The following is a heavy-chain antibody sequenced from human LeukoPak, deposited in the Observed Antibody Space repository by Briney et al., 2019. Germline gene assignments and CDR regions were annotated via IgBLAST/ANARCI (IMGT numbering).Heavy chain of an antibody. CDR3: ARVSPSTVEWLLPLYYYYGMDV. CDR1: GYTFTSYD. J-gene: IGHJ6*02. V-gene: IGHV1-8*01. CDR2: MNPNSGNT. D-gene: IGHD3-22*01. Sequence: ASVKVSCKASGYTFTSYDINWVRQATRQGLEWMGWMNPNSGNTGYAQKFQGRVTMTRNTSISTAYMELSSLRSEDTAVYYCARVSPSTVEWLLPLYYYYGMDVWGQGTTVTVSS.